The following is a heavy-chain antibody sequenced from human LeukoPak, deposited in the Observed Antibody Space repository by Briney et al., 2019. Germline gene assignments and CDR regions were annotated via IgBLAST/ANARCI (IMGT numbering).Heavy chain of an antibody. Sequence: LSLTCTVSGGSISSGGYYMSWVRQAPGKGLEWVSVIYSGGSTYYADSVKGRFTISRDNSKNTLYLQMNSLRAEDTAVYYCARGGALFFPFDYWGQGTLVIVSS. CDR2: IYSGGST. V-gene: IGHV3-66*01. CDR3: ARGGALFFPFDY. J-gene: IGHJ4*02. CDR1: GGSISSGGYY. D-gene: IGHD3-10*01.